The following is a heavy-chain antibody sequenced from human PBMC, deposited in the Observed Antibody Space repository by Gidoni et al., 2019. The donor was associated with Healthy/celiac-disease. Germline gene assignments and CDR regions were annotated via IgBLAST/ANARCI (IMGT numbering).Heavy chain of an antibody. CDR3: ARPAGGGRPYYYDSSGYQNWFDP. CDR1: GGSISSSSYY. D-gene: IGHD3-22*01. V-gene: IGHV4-39*01. J-gene: IGHJ5*02. Sequence: QLQLQESGPGLVKPSETLSLTCTVSGGSISSSSYYWGWIRQPPGKGLEWIGSIYYSGSTYYNPSLKSRVTISVDTSKNQFSLKLSSVTAADTAVYYCARPAGGGRPYYYDSSGYQNWFDPWGQGTLVTVSS. CDR2: IYYSGST.